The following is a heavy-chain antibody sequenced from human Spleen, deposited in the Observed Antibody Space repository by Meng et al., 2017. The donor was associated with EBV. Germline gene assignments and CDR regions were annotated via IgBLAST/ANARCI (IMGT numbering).Heavy chain of an antibody. J-gene: IGHJ4*02. CDR1: GGSFSGYY. Sequence: QVQLQGWGARPLKPSETLSVTCAVYGGSFSGYYRGWIRQSPGKGLEWIGEINHSGSTNYNPSLKSRVTISRDTSKNQFSLRLSSVTTADTAVYYCARENRDHYDTSDSWGQGTLVTVSS. CDR3: ARENRDHYDTSDS. CDR2: INHSGST. V-gene: IGHV4-34*01. D-gene: IGHD3-22*01.